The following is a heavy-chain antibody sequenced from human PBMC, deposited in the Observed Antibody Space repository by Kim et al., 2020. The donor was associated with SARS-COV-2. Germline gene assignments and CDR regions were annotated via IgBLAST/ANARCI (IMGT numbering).Heavy chain of an antibody. CDR2: IIPIFGTA. CDR3: ATWDYDFWSGYYKNPYFDY. J-gene: IGHJ4*02. CDR1: GGTFSSYA. Sequence: SVKVSCKASGGTFSSYAISWVRQAPGQGLEWMGGIIPIFGTANYAQKFQGRVTITADESTSTAYMELSSLRSEDTAVYYCATWDYDFWSGYYKNPYFDYWGQGTLVTVSS. D-gene: IGHD3-3*01. V-gene: IGHV1-69*13.